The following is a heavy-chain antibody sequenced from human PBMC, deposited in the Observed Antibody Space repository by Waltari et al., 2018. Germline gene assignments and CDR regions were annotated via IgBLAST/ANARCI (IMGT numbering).Heavy chain of an antibody. D-gene: IGHD3-22*01. CDR2: IYHSGST. J-gene: IGHJ3*02. Sequence: QVQLQESGPGLVKPSATLSLTCAVSGYSISSGYYWGWIRQPPAKGLEWIGSIYHSGSTYYNPSLKSRVTISVDTSKNQFSLKLSSVTAADTAVYYCARMRGYYDSSDAFDIWGQGTMVTVSS. V-gene: IGHV4-38-2*01. CDR3: ARMRGYYDSSDAFDI. CDR1: GYSISSGYY.